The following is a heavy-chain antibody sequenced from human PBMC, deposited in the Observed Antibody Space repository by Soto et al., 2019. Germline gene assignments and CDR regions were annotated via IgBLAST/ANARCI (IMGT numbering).Heavy chain of an antibody. CDR2: IYYSGST. Sequence: SETLSLTCTVSGGSISSGDYYWSWIRQPPGKGLEWIGYIYYSGSTYYNPSLKSRVTISVDTSKNQFSLKLSSVTAADTAVYYGARVGQQLVRWFDPWGQGTPVTVSS. J-gene: IGHJ5*02. D-gene: IGHD6-13*01. CDR1: GGSISSGDYY. CDR3: ARVGQQLVRWFDP. V-gene: IGHV4-30-4*01.